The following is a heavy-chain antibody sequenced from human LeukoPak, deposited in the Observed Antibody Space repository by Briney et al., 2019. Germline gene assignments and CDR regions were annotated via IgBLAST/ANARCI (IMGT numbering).Heavy chain of an antibody. Sequence: SETLSLTCTVSGGSISNYYWSWIRQPPGKGLEWIGYIYYSGSTNYNPSLKSRVTISVDTSKNQFSLKLSSVTAADTAVYYCARVPYYYGSGSRPENAFDIWGQGTMVTVSS. J-gene: IGHJ3*02. CDR2: IYYSGST. V-gene: IGHV4-59*12. D-gene: IGHD3-10*01. CDR1: GGSISNYY. CDR3: ARVPYYYGSGSRPENAFDI.